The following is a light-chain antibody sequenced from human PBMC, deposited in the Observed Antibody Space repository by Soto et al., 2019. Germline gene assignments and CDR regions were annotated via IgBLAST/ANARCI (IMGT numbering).Light chain of an antibody. CDR2: AAS. Sequence: IQMTQSPSSLSASVGDRVTITCRASQGIRNDLGWYQQKPGKAPKLLIHAASILQSGVPSRFSGSGSDTDFTLTISSLRPEDFATYYCLQDYNYPRTFGQGTKVDIK. J-gene: IGKJ1*01. V-gene: IGKV1-6*01. CDR3: LQDYNYPRT. CDR1: QGIRND.